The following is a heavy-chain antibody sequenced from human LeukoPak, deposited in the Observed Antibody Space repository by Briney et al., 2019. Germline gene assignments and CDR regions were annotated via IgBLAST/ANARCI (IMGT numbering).Heavy chain of an antibody. J-gene: IGHJ4*02. Sequence: ASVKVSCKASGGTFSSYAISWVRQAPGQGLEWMGGIIPIFGTANYAQKFQGRVTITTDGSTSIVYMELSSLRSEDTAVYYCATSRDGYHWYYFDYWGQGTLVTVSS. CDR3: ATSRDGYHWYYFDY. D-gene: IGHD5-24*01. CDR2: IIPIFGTA. V-gene: IGHV1-69*05. CDR1: GGTFSSYA.